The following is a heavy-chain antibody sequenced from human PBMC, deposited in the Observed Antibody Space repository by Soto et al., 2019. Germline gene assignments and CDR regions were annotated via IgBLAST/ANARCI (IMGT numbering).Heavy chain of an antibody. CDR2: ISGSGGST. Sequence: GESLKISCAASGFTFSSYAMSWVRQAPGKGLEWVSAISGSGGSTYYADSVKGRFTISRDNSKNTLYLQMNSLRAEDTAVYYCAKGYCSSTSCYWYFDLWGRGTLVTVSS. CDR3: AKGYCSSTSCYWYFDL. D-gene: IGHD2-2*01. V-gene: IGHV3-23*01. CDR1: GFTFSSYA. J-gene: IGHJ2*01.